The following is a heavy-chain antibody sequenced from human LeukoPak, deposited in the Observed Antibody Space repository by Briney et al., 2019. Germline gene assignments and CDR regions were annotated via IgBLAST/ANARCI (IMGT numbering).Heavy chain of an antibody. Sequence: PSETLSLTCIVSGYSIGSDFYWCWIRQPPGKGLEWIASIYRSGNTYSNSSLKSRVRMSIDTSKNHFSLRLTSVTAADTAVYYCARHSVASPSDAWGPGTLVTVSS. V-gene: IGHV4-38-2*02. CDR3: ARHSVASPSDA. CDR2: IYRSGNT. D-gene: IGHD2-21*01. J-gene: IGHJ5*02. CDR1: GYSIGSDFY.